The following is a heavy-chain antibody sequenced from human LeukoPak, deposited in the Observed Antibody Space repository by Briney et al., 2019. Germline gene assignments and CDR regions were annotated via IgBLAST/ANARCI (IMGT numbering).Heavy chain of an antibody. Sequence: SETLSLTCTVSGGSISSGSYYWSWIRQPAGKGLEWIGRIYTSGSTNYNPSLESRVTISVDTSKNQFSLKLSSVTAADTAVYYCARDPNWLLIAGPLDYYMDVWGKGTTVTVSS. CDR2: IYTSGST. D-gene: IGHD3-9*01. CDR1: GGSISSGSYY. V-gene: IGHV4-61*02. J-gene: IGHJ6*03. CDR3: ARDPNWLLIAGPLDYYMDV.